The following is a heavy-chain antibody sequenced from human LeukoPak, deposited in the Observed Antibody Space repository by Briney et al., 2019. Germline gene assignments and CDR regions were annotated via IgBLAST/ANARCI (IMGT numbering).Heavy chain of an antibody. CDR2: ISAYNGNT. J-gene: IGHJ4*02. CDR3: ARGVVYYDSSDEGEPYYFDY. V-gene: IGHV1-18*01. CDR1: GYTFTSYG. Sequence: RASVKVSCKASGYTFTSYGISWVRQAPGQGLEWMGWISAYNGNTNYAQKLQGGVTMTTDTSTSTAYMELSSLRSEDTAVYYCARGVVYYDSSDEGEPYYFDYWGQGTLVTVSS. D-gene: IGHD3-22*01.